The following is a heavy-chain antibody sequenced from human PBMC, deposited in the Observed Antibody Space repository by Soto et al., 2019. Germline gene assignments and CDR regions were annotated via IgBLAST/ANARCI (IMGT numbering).Heavy chain of an antibody. CDR3: ARVPGPIVGATTFDY. J-gene: IGHJ4*02. D-gene: IGHD1-26*01. CDR2: TYYRSKWYN. Sequence: PSQTLSLTCAISGDSVSSNSAAWNWIRQSPSRGLEWLGRTYYRSKWYNDYAVSVKSRITINPDTSKNQFSLQLNSVTPEDTAVYYCARVPGPIVGATTFDYWGQGPLVTVSS. V-gene: IGHV6-1*01. CDR1: GDSVSSNSAA.